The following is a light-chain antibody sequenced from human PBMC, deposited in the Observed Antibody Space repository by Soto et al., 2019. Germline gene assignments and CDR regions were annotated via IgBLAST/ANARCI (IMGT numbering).Light chain of an antibody. CDR2: PAS. CDR3: QQSYSTPPST. CDR1: QRISSY. J-gene: IGKJ2*02. V-gene: IGKV1-39*01. Sequence: DIQMTQSPSSLSASVGDRVTITCRASQRISSYLNWYQQKPGKAPKLLIYPASSLQSGVSSRFSGSGSGTDFTLTISSLQPEDFATYYCQQSYSTPPSTFGQGTKLEIK.